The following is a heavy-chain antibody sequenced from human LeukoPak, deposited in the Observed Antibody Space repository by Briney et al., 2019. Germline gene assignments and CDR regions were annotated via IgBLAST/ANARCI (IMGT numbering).Heavy chain of an antibody. CDR2: MSAYNGNT. D-gene: IGHD2-15*01. CDR3: ARASYCSDGSCYSDY. J-gene: IGHJ4*02. Sequence: ASVKVSCKASGYTFTSYSISWVRQAPGQGPEWMGWMSAYNGNTIYAQKVKGRVTMTTDTSTSTAYMELRSLNSDDTAVYYCARASYCSDGSCYSDYWGQGTLVTVSS. CDR1: GYTFTSYS. V-gene: IGHV1-18*01.